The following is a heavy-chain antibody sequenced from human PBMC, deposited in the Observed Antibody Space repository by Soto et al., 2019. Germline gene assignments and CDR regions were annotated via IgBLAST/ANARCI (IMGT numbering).Heavy chain of an antibody. Sequence: GASVKVSCKASGGTFSSYAISWVRQAPGQGLEWMGGIIPIFGTANYAQKFQGRFTVSRDNSKSTLLLQMDSLRAEDTAVYYCSKVKRIAPTDFYHDMDVWGQGTTVTVSS. CDR3: SKVKRIAPTDFYHDMDV. D-gene: IGHD6-13*01. V-gene: IGHV1-69*05. CDR1: GGTFSSYA. CDR2: IIPIFGTA. J-gene: IGHJ6*02.